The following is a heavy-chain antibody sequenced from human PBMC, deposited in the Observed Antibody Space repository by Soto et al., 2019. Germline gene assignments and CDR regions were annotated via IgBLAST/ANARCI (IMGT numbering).Heavy chain of an antibody. CDR2: SRNKANSYST. J-gene: IGHJ4*02. V-gene: IGHV3-72*01. Sequence: EVQLVESGGGLVQPGGSLRLSCAASGFTFSDHYMDWVRQAPGKGLEWVGRSRNKANSYSTEYAASVTVRLTISRAESKNSLYLQMHSLKTEDTAVYYCARFSGSYTRGLDYWGQGTLVTVSS. CDR3: ARFSGSYTRGLDY. CDR1: GFTFSDHY. D-gene: IGHD1-26*01.